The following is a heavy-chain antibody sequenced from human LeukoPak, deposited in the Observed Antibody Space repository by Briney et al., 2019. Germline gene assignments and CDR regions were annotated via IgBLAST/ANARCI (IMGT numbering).Heavy chain of an antibody. CDR1: GGSISNYF. CDR2: IYSSGST. CDR3: ARRPTGDPKFDY. D-gene: IGHD7-27*01. J-gene: IGHJ4*02. Sequence: SETLSLTCRVPGGSISNYFWTWIRQPPGKRLEWIGYIYSSGSTYYNPSLKSRVTISVDTSKNRFSLKLSTVTAADTAVYYCARRPTGDPKFDYWGQGTLVTVSS. V-gene: IGHV4-59*08.